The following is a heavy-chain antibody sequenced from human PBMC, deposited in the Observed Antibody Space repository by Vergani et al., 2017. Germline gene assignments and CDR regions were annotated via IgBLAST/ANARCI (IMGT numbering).Heavy chain of an antibody. V-gene: IGHV3-33*06. CDR3: AKDGYDILTGPYGMDV. CDR1: GFTFSSHG. CDR2: IWYDGSNK. J-gene: IGHJ6*02. Sequence: QVQLVESEGGVVQPGRSLTLSCVASGFTFSSHGMHWVRQAPGKGLEWVAVIWYDGSNKYYGDSVKGRFTISRDNSKNTLYLQMNSLRAEDTAVYYCAKDGYDILTGPYGMDVWGQGTTVTVSS. D-gene: IGHD3-9*01.